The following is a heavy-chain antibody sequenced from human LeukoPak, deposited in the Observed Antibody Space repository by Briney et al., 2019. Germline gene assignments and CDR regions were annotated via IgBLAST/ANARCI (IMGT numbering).Heavy chain of an antibody. V-gene: IGHV3-33*06. J-gene: IGHJ4*02. CDR1: GFTFSNYG. D-gene: IGHD7-27*01. CDR2: IWYDGSNK. Sequence: PGGSLRLSCAASGFTFSNYGMHWVRQAPGKGREWVAVIWYDGSNKYYADSVKGRFTISRDNSKNTLYLQMNSLRAEDTAVYYCAKGKGQNWDPFDYWGQGTLVTVSS. CDR3: AKGKGQNWDPFDY.